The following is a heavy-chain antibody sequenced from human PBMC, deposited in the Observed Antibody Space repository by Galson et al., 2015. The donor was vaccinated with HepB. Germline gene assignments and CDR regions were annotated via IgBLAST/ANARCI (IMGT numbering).Heavy chain of an antibody. V-gene: IGHV3-23*01. Sequence: SLRLSCVAYGVTFSSHAMSWVRQAPGKGLEWVSAFCGSGGSTYYAESVKGLFTITRDNSKNTLYLQMNSLRAEDTAVYYCAKDQYCTNGVCTLDYWGQGTLVTVSS. CDR2: FCGSGGST. J-gene: IGHJ4*02. D-gene: IGHD2-8*01. CDR1: GVTFSSHA. CDR3: AKDQYCTNGVCTLDY.